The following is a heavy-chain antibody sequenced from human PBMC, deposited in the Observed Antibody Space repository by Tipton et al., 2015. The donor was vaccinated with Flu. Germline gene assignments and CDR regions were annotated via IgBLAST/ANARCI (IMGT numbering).Heavy chain of an antibody. V-gene: IGHV3-48*03. CDR2: ISSSGDSI. CDR3: VRAIAAAGSR. Sequence: SLRLSCAASGFTFSSYEMNWVRQAPEKGLEWLSYISSSGDSIYYADSVRGRFSISRDNAKNSLYLQMNSLRVEDTAVYYCVRAIAAAGSRWGQGTLVTVSS. D-gene: IGHD6-13*01. CDR1: GFTFSSYE. J-gene: IGHJ4*02.